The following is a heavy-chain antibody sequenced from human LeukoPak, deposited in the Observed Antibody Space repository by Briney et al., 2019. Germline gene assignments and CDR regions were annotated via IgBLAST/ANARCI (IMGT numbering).Heavy chain of an antibody. J-gene: IGHJ4*02. CDR2: IYTSGIT. Sequence: KPSETLSLTCTVSGGSISSYYWSWIRQPAGKGLEEMGRIYTSGITNYIPSLKSRVTMSVDTSKNQFSLRLSSVTAADTAVYYCAREQYDGSGSYPDYWGQGTLVTVPS. D-gene: IGHD3-10*01. CDR1: GGSISSYY. CDR3: AREQYDGSGSYPDY. V-gene: IGHV4-4*07.